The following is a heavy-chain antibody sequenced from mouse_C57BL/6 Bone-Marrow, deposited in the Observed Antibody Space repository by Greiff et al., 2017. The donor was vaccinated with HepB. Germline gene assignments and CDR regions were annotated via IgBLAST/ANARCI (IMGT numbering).Heavy chain of an antibody. CDR2: INPNNGGT. J-gene: IGHJ2*01. CDR3: ARGGPSITTVVACDYFDY. V-gene: IGHV1-26*01. D-gene: IGHD1-1*01. CDR1: GYTFTDYY. Sequence: EVQLQQSGPELVKPGASVKISCKASGYTFTDYYMNWVKQSHGKSLEWIGDINPNNGGTSYNQKFKGKATLTVDKSSSTAYMELRSLTSEDSAVYYCARGGPSITTVVACDYFDYWGQGTTLTVSS.